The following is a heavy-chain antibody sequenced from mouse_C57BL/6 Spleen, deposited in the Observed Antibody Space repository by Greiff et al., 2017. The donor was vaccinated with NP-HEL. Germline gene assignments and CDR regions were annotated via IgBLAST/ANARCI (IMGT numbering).Heavy chain of an antibody. V-gene: IGHV1-61*01. CDR2: IYPSDSET. J-gene: IGHJ2*01. Sequence: QVQLQQPGAELVRPGSSVKLSCKASGYTFTSYWMDWVKQRPGQGLEWIGNIYPSDSETHYNQKFKDKATLTVDKSSSTAYMQLSSLTSEDSAVDYCARRGDRDYFDDWGQGTTLTVSS. CDR1: GYTFTSYW. D-gene: IGHD3-3*01. CDR3: ARRGDRDYFDD.